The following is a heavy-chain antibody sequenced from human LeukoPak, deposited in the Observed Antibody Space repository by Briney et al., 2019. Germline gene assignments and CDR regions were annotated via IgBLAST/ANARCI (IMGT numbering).Heavy chain of an antibody. Sequence: GGSLRLSCAASGFTFRSYGMHWVRQAPGKGLEWVAVISYDGSNKYYADSVKGRFTISRDNSKNTLYLQMNSLRAEDTAVYYCARDRTSIAAAGLDYWGQGTLVTVSS. CDR3: ARDRTSIAAAGLDY. D-gene: IGHD6-13*01. CDR1: GFTFRSYG. J-gene: IGHJ4*02. CDR2: ISYDGSNK. V-gene: IGHV3-30*03.